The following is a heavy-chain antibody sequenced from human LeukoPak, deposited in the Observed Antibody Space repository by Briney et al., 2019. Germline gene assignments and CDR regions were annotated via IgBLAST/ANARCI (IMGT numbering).Heavy chain of an antibody. J-gene: IGHJ4*02. CDR1: GFIFSNCG. D-gene: IGHD6-13*01. Sequence: GGSLRLSCAASGFIFSNCGMHWVRQAPGKGLEWVAYIRYDGTNKYYADSVKGRFTISRDNSKNTLYLQMNSLRAEDTAAYYCATSFGPVIAAAGTGADWGQGTLVTVSS. CDR2: IRYDGTNK. V-gene: IGHV3-30*02. CDR3: ATSFGPVIAAAGTGAD.